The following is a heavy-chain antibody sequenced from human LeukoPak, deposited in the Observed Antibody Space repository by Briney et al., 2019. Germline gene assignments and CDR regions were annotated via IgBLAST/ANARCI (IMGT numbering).Heavy chain of an antibody. CDR3: AKDGYYGSGSYIDY. V-gene: IGHV3-30-3*02. J-gene: IGHJ4*02. CDR2: ISYDGSNK. CDR1: GFTFSSYA. D-gene: IGHD3-10*01. Sequence: PGGSLRLSCAASGFTFSSYAMHWVRQAPGKGLEWVAVISYDGSNKYYADSVKGRFTISRDNSKNTLYLQMNSLRAEDTAVYYCAKDGYYGSGSYIDYWGQGTLVTVSS.